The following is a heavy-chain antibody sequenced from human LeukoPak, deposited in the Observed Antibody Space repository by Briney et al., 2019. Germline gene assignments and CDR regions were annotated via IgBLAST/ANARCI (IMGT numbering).Heavy chain of an antibody. CDR3: ARLKWSYYFDY. CDR1: GGSISSSSYY. J-gene: IGHJ4*02. CDR2: IYYSGST. V-gene: IGHV4-39*01. Sequence: PSETLSLTCTVSGGSISSSSYYWGWIRQPPGKGLEWIGSIYYSGSTYYNPSLKSRVTISVGTSKNQFSLKLSSVTAADTAVYYCARLKWSYYFDYWGQGTLVTVSS. D-gene: IGHD2-15*01.